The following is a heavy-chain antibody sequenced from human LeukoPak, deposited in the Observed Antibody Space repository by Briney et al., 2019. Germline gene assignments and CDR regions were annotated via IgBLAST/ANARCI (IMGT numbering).Heavy chain of an antibody. Sequence: TGGSLRLSCAASGFTFSSYGMHWVRQAPGKGLERVAFIRYDGSNKYYADSVKGRFTISRDNSKNTLYLQMNSLRAEDTAVYYCAKSTTMVRGVIDYWGQGTLVTVSS. D-gene: IGHD3-10*01. CDR2: IRYDGSNK. V-gene: IGHV3-30*02. CDR3: AKSTTMVRGVIDY. J-gene: IGHJ4*02. CDR1: GFTFSSYG.